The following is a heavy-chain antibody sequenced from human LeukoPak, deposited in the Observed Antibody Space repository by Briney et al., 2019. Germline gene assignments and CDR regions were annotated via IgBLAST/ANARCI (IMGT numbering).Heavy chain of an antibody. CDR2: INPHSGGT. Sequence: ASVKVSCKASGFTFSGRYIHWVRQAPGQGLEWMGYINPHSGGTSSPQKFQGRVTMTTDTSISAVYMELRSLTSDDTAMYYCVREGNELLSKNFDYWGQGTLVTVSS. CDR1: GFTFSGRY. D-gene: IGHD2-21*02. V-gene: IGHV1-2*02. CDR3: VREGNELLSKNFDY. J-gene: IGHJ4*02.